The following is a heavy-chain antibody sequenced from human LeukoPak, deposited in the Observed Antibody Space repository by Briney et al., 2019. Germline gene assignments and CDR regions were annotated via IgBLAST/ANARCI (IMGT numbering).Heavy chain of an antibody. Sequence: SETLSLTSTVSGGSISSYYWSWIRQPPGKGLEWIGYIYYSGSTNYNPSLKSRVTISVDTSKNQFSLKLSSVTAADTAVYYCARGRGWLVPYCFDYWGQGTLVTVSS. V-gene: IGHV4-59*01. CDR3: ARGRGWLVPYCFDY. CDR2: IYYSGST. CDR1: GGSISSYY. D-gene: IGHD6-19*01. J-gene: IGHJ4*02.